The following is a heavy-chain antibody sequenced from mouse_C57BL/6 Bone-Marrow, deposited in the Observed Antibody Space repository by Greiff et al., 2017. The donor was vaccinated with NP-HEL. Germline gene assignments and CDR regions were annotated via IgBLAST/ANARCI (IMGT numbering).Heavy chain of an antibody. CDR2: IYPSSGNT. Sequence: VQLQQSGAELARPGASVKLSCKASGYTFTSYGISWVKQRTGQGLEWIGEIYPSSGNTYYNEKFKGKATLTADKSSSTAYMELRSLTSEDSAVYFCASVYGSSYDFDYWGQGTTLTVSS. V-gene: IGHV1-81*01. D-gene: IGHD1-1*01. J-gene: IGHJ2*01. CDR3: ASVYGSSYDFDY. CDR1: GYTFTSYG.